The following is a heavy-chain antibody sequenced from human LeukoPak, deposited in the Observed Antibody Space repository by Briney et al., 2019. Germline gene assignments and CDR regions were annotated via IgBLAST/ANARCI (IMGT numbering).Heavy chain of an antibody. CDR1: GFTFSSYA. Sequence: SGGSLRLSCAASGFTFSSYAMTWVRRAPGKGLEWVSAISGSGGSTYYADSVKGRFTISRDNSKNTLYLQMKSLRAEDTAVYYCAKTCGGDCYSDFQHWGRGTLVTVSS. CDR2: ISGSGGST. CDR3: AKTCGGDCYSDFQH. D-gene: IGHD2-21*02. J-gene: IGHJ1*01. V-gene: IGHV3-23*01.